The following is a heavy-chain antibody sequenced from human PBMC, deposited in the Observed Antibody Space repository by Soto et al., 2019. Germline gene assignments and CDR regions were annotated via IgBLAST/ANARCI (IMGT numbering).Heavy chain of an antibody. J-gene: IGHJ4*02. D-gene: IGHD3-10*01. Sequence: QVQLVQSGAEVKKPGASVKVSCKVSGYTLTELSMHWVRQAPGKGLEWMGGFDPEDGETIYAQKFRGRVTMTEEKPTNTAYMELGSLRSEDTAGYYCATGIMVRGVIKPPNAYWGRGTLVPVSS. CDR1: GYTLTELS. V-gene: IGHV1-24*01. CDR3: ATGIMVRGVIKPPNAY. CDR2: FDPEDGET.